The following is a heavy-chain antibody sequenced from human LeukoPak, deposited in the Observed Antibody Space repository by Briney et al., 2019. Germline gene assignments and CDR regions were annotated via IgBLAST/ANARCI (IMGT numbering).Heavy chain of an antibody. Sequence: SETLSLTCAVYGGSFSGYYWSWIRQPPGKGLEWIGEINHSGSTNYNPSLKSRVTISVDTSRNQFSLKLSSVTAADTAIYYCVREYGGWYEDLWGQGNLVTVS. CDR3: VREYGGWYEDL. CDR2: INHSGST. V-gene: IGHV4-34*01. D-gene: IGHD6-19*01. CDR1: GGSFSGYY. J-gene: IGHJ1*01.